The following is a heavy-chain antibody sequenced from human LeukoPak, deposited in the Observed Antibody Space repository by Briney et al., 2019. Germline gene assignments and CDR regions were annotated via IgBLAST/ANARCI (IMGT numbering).Heavy chain of an antibody. CDR1: GGSISSGGYY. J-gene: IGHJ4*02. D-gene: IGHD4-17*01. V-gene: IGHV4-31*03. CDR2: IYYSGST. CDR3: AQEDGDFFLPFDY. Sequence: SETLSLTCTVSGGSISSGGYYWSWIRQHPGKGLEWIGYIYYSGSTYYNPSLESRVTISVDTSKNQFSLKLSSVTAADTAMYYCAQEDGDFFLPFDYWGQGTLVTVSS.